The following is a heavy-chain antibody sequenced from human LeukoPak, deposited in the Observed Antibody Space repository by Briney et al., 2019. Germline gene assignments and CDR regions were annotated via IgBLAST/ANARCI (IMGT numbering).Heavy chain of an antibody. J-gene: IGHJ4*02. CDR3: AKAYGVSTAMVFGY. CDR1: GFTFSTYS. CDR2: ISSSGSDI. D-gene: IGHD5-18*01. V-gene: IGHV3-21*01. Sequence: GGSLRLSCAASGFTFSTYSMNWVRQAPGKGLEWVSSISSSGSDIYYADSVKGRFTISRDNAKNSLYLQMNSLRAEDTAVYYCAKAYGVSTAMVFGYWGQGTLVTVSS.